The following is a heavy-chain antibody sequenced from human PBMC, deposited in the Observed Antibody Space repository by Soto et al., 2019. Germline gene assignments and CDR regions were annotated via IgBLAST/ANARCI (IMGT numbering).Heavy chain of an antibody. D-gene: IGHD2-2*01. V-gene: IGHV3-23*01. CDR1: GFAFSTYA. J-gene: IGHJ6*02. Sequence: GVSLRLSCAASGFAFSTYAMNWVRQAPGKGLEWVSGIVDTGGRTFYADSVKGRFTISRDNSKNTLYLQMNSLRAEDTAIYYCAPVPAVSSYYQTDVWGQGTPVTVSS. CDR3: APVPAVSSYYQTDV. CDR2: IVDTGGRT.